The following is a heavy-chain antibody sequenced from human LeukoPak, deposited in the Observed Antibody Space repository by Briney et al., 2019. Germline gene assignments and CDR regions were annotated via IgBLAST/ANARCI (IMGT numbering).Heavy chain of an antibody. J-gene: IGHJ4*02. CDR3: VRHRQWLLFPDY. CDR1: GDSISINYN. V-gene: IGHV4-39*01. CDR2: NFYSGAT. D-gene: IGHD6-19*01. Sequence: SSETLSLTCTVSGDSISINYNWGWIRQPPGKGLEWIGSNFYSGATYYSPSLKSRVTISVDTSKNQFSLKLSSMTAADTAVYYCVRHRQWLLFPDYWGQGTLVTVSP.